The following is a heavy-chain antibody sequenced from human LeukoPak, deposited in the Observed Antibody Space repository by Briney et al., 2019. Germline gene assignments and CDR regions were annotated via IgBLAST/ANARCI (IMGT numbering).Heavy chain of an antibody. CDR3: AKSPELDYYYYYGMDV. Sequence: GGSLRLSCAASGFTFNGYTMNWVRQPPGEGLKWVSSISGSGSSTYYADSVKGRCTISRDNSRNTLYLQMNSLRAEDTGVYYCAKSPELDYYYYYGMDVWGQGTTVTVSS. CDR1: GFTFNGYT. V-gene: IGHV3-23*01. CDR2: ISGSGSST. J-gene: IGHJ6*02. D-gene: IGHD1-1*01.